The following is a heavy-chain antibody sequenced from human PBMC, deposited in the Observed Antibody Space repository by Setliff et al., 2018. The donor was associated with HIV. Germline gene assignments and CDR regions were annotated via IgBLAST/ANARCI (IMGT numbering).Heavy chain of an antibody. CDR1: GFIFTKYG. CDR3: ARDSPRIAVAGTNQKFDY. CDR2: ISAYNGKT. D-gene: IGHD6-19*01. J-gene: IGHJ4*02. Sequence: GASVKVSCKASGFIFTKYGITWVRQAPGQGLEWMGWISAYNGKTDYAQKFQDRLTMTTDTSTRTVYMELRGLRSDDTAVYYCARDSPRIAVAGTNQKFDYWGQGTLVTVSS. V-gene: IGHV1-18*01.